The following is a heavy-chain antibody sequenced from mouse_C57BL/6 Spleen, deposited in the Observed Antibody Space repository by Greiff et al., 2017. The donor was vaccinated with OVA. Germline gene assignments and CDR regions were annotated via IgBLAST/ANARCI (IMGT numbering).Heavy chain of an antibody. CDR3: TPLGMGY. V-gene: IGHV14-4*01. D-gene: IGHD4-1*01. Sequence: EVQLVESGAELVRPGASVKLSCTASGFTIKDDYMHWVKQRPEQGLEWIGWIDPENGDTEYASKFQGKATITADTSSNTAYLQLSSLTSEYTAVYYCTPLGMGYWGQGTTLTVSS. J-gene: IGHJ2*01. CDR1: GFTIKDDY. CDR2: IDPENGDT.